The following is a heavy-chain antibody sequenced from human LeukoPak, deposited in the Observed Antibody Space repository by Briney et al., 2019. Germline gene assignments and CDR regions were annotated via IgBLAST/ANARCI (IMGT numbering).Heavy chain of an antibody. J-gene: IGHJ4*02. V-gene: IGHV4-39*01. CDR2: VYYGGST. Sequence: PSETLSLTCTVSGGSISSSGYYWGWIRQPPVKGLDWIGSVYYGGSTYYNPSLKSRVTISVDTSKNQFSLKLNSVTAADTAVYYCARRSSGYPYYFDYWGQGTLVTVSS. CDR1: GGSISSSGYY. D-gene: IGHD3-22*01. CDR3: ARRSSGYPYYFDY.